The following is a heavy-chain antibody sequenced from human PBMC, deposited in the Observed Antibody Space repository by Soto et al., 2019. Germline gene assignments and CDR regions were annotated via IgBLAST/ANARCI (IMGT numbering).Heavy chain of an antibody. CDR3: ASGTSVTTSDY. CDR2: IKQDGSEK. J-gene: IGHJ4*02. V-gene: IGHV3-7*03. Sequence: EVQLVESGGGLVQPGESLRLSCAASGFTFSSFWMGWVRQAPRKGLEWVANIKQDGSEKYYVDSVTGRFTISRDNTNNALYLQLNSLRVEDTAVYYCASGTSVTTSDYWGQGSLVTVSS. D-gene: IGHD4-4*01. CDR1: GFTFSSFW.